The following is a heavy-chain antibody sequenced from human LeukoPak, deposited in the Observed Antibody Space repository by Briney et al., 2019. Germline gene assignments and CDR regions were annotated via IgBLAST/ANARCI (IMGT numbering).Heavy chain of an antibody. CDR1: GFTFSNAW. J-gene: IGHJ4*02. V-gene: IGHV3-30-3*01. CDR2: ISYDGSNK. Sequence: GGSLRLSCAASGFTFSNAWMSWVRQAPGKGLEWVAVISYDGSNKYYADSVKGRFTISRDNSKNTLYLQMNSLRAEDTAVYYCARSFGVVTEPDYWGQGTLVTVSS. D-gene: IGHD3-3*01. CDR3: ARSFGVVTEPDY.